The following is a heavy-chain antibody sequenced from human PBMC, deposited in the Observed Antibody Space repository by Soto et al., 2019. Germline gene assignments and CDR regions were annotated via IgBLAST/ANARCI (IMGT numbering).Heavy chain of an antibody. CDR1: GYTFTSYG. Sequence: ASVKVSCKASGYTFTSYGISWVRQAPGQGLEWMGWISAYNGNTNYAQKLQGRVTMTTDTSTSTAYMELRSLRSDDTAVYYCARVERSRYFNWLPSAGSGYGLDVWG. V-gene: IGHV1-18*04. D-gene: IGHD3-9*01. J-gene: IGHJ6*02. CDR3: ARVERSRYFNWLPSAGSGYGLDV. CDR2: ISAYNGNT.